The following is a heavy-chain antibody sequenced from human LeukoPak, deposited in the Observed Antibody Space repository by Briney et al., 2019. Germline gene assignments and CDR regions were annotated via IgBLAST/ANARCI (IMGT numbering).Heavy chain of an antibody. CDR3: ASYPRYISTPPFDY. D-gene: IGHD2-2*01. J-gene: IGHJ4*02. CDR2: INPNTGET. CDR1: GYTFTDYS. Sequence: ASVKVSCKASGYTFTDYSMHWVRQAPGQGLEWMGWINPNTGETNSAQKFQGRVTMTRDTTINTAYMELTRLTSDDRAVYYCASYPRYISTPPFDYWGQGTLVTVSS. V-gene: IGHV1-2*02.